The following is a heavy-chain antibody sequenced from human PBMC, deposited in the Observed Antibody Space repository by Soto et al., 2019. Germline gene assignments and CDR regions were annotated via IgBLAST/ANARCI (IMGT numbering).Heavy chain of an antibody. CDR3: ARADGDYVFDY. Sequence: PSGTLSLTCTVSGGSISSYYWSWIRQPPGKGLEWIGYIYYSGSTNYNPSLKSRITISVDTSKNQFSLKLSSVTAADTAVYYCARADGDYVFDYWGQGTLVTVSS. V-gene: IGHV4-59*01. D-gene: IGHD4-17*01. CDR2: IYYSGST. J-gene: IGHJ4*02. CDR1: GGSISSYY.